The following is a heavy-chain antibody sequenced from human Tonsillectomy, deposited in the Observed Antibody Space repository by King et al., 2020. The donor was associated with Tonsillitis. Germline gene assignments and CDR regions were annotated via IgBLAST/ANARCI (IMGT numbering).Heavy chain of an antibody. CDR2: ISYDGSNK. J-gene: IGHJ3*02. CDR3: AKGLMVYAYRFDAFDI. D-gene: IGHD2-8*01. Sequence: QLVQSGGGGVHPGRSLRLSCAASGFTFSSYGMHWVRQAPGKGLEWVAVISYDGSNKYYAASVKDRFTISRDNSKNTLYLQMNSLRAEDTAVYYCAKGLMVYAYRFDAFDIWGQGTMVTVSS. CDR1: GFTFSSYG. V-gene: IGHV3-30*18.